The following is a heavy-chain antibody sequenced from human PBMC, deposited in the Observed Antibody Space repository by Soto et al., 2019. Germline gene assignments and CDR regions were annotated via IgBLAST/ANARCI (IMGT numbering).Heavy chain of an antibody. CDR1: GCSISSGGYY. V-gene: IGHV4-31*03. CDR3: ARAPDGYFDY. D-gene: IGHD2-2*01. CDR2: IYYSGST. J-gene: IGHJ4*02. Sequence: QVQLQESGPGLVKPSQTLALTCTVSGCSISSGGYYWSWIRQHPGKGLEWIGYIYYSGSTYYTPSLKIRVTISVDTSKNQFSLKLSSVTAADTAVYYCARAPDGYFDYWGQGTLVTVSS.